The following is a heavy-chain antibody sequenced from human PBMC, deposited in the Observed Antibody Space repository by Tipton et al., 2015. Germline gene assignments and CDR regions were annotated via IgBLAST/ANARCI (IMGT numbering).Heavy chain of an antibody. CDR2: IQYSGST. CDR1: SDSISKYY. Sequence: TLSLTCSVSSDSISKYYWSWIRQPPGKELEWIGYIQYSGSTNYNPSLKSRVTISVDTSKTQFSLKMSSVTASDTAVYYCARARGRKGSLFAPWGQGILVTVSS. D-gene: IGHD6-13*01. V-gene: IGHV4-59*01. CDR3: ARARGRKGSLFAP. J-gene: IGHJ5*02.